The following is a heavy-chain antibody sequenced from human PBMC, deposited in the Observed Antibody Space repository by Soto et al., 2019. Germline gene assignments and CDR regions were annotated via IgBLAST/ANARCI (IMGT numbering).Heavy chain of an antibody. CDR3: SRGPSSRTPFDY. D-gene: IGHD6-19*01. Sequence: GGSLRLSYAASGCTFSSYAMSWVRQAPGKGLEWVSAISGSGGSTYYADSVKGRFTISRDNSKNTLYLQMNSLRAEDTAVYYCSRGPSSRTPFDYWGQGSMVTVSS. CDR1: GCTFSSYA. J-gene: IGHJ4*01. V-gene: IGHV3-23*01. CDR2: ISGSGGST.